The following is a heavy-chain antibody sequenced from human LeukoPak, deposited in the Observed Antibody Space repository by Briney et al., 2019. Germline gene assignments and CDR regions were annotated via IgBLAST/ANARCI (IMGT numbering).Heavy chain of an antibody. D-gene: IGHD3-22*01. V-gene: IGHV3-74*01. CDR1: GFTFTFYS. Sequence: GGSLRLSCAASGFTFTFYSMDWVRQAPGEGLVWVSRINSDGSSASYADSVKGRFTISRDNAKNTLYLQMSSLRAEDTAVYYYAASGYYYDYSGYLFVLDYWGQGTLVTVSS. J-gene: IGHJ4*02. CDR2: INSDGSSA. CDR3: AASGYYYDYSGYLFVLDY.